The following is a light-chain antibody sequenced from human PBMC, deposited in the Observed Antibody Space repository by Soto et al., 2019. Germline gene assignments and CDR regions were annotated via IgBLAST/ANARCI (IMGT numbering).Light chain of an antibody. J-gene: IGKJ1*01. CDR1: QIIGTN. Sequence: EIVLTQSPATLSVSPGEGATLSCRTSQIIGTNLAWYQQKPGQAPRLLIYGAFIRAPGFPVRFRGTGSGSEFTLTISRLEPEDFAVYYCQRYGSSPWTLGQGTKVDIK. CDR3: QRYGSSPWT. CDR2: GAF. V-gene: IGKV3-20*01.